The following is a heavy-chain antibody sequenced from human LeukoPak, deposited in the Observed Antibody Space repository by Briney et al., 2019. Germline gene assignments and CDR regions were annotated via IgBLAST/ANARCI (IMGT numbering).Heavy chain of an antibody. J-gene: IGHJ3*02. V-gene: IGHV4-59*01. CDR3: ARDPLSANDFDI. D-gene: IGHD6-25*01. Sequence: PSETLSLTCTVSGGSFSNSYWNWIRQPPGKGLEWIGYINYIGSTNYNPSLKSRVTISLGTSKSQFSLPLSSVTAADTAVYFCARDPLSANDFDIWGQGTMVTVSS. CDR1: GGSFSNSY. CDR2: INYIGST.